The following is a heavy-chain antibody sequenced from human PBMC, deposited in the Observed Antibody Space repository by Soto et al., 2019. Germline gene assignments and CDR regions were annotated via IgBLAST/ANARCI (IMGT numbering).Heavy chain of an antibody. CDR3: ARVDYYDSSGYHAFDY. D-gene: IGHD3-22*01. V-gene: IGHV4-59*01. CDR1: GGSISSYY. J-gene: IGHJ4*02. CDR2: IYYSGST. Sequence: ETLSLTCTVSGGSISSYYWSWIRQPPGKGLEWIGYIYYSGSTNYNPSLKSRVTISVDTSKNQLSLKLSSVTAADTAVYYCARVDYYDSSGYHAFDYWGQGTLVTVSS.